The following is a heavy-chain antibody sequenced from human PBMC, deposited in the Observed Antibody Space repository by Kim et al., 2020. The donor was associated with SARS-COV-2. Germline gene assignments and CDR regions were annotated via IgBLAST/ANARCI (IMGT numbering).Heavy chain of an antibody. CDR3: ARSGSGLDY. CDR2: ISWNSGSI. Sequence: GGSLRLSCAASGFTFDDYAMHWVRQAPGKGLEWVSGISWNSGSIGYADSVKGRFTISRDNAKNSLYLQMNSLRAEDTALYYCARSGSGLDYWGQGTLVT. J-gene: IGHJ4*02. V-gene: IGHV3-9*01. CDR1: GFTFDDYA. D-gene: IGHD3-10*01.